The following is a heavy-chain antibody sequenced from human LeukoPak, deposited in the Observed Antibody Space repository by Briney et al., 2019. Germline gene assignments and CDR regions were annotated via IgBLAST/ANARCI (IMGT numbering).Heavy chain of an antibody. D-gene: IGHD6-6*01. Sequence: SVKVSCKASGGTFTNYAINWVRQAPGQGLEWMGRIIPILDVTNYAQKLQGRVTITADQSTSTAYMELSSLRSEDTAVYYCARGLEYSSSTYFDYWGQGTLVTVSS. CDR3: ARGLEYSSSTYFDY. CDR1: GGTFTNYA. V-gene: IGHV1-69*04. J-gene: IGHJ4*02. CDR2: IIPILDVT.